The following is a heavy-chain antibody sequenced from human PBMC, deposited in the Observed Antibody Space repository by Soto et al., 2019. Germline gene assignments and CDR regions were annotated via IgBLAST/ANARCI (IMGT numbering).Heavy chain of an antibody. D-gene: IGHD6-13*01. CDR3: ARETYSSSWYWAYFDY. CDR1: GFTFSSYA. CDR2: ISYDGSNK. Sequence: GGSLRLSCAASGFTFSSYAMHWVRQAPGKGLEWVAVISYDGSNKYYADSVKGRFTISRDNSKNTLYLQMNSLRAEDTAVYYCARETYSSSWYWAYFDYWGQGTLVTV. J-gene: IGHJ4*02. V-gene: IGHV3-30-3*01.